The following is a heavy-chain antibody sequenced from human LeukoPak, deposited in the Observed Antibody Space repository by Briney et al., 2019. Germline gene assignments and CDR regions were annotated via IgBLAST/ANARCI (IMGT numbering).Heavy chain of an antibody. CDR1: GGSISTDNW. V-gene: IGHV4-4*02. D-gene: IGHD3-10*01. CDR2: VYHGGST. Sequence: SETLSLTCAVSGGSISTDNWWSWVRQPPGKGLEWIAEVYHGGSTNHNPSLKRRVTISLDKSKNQFSLKLSSVTAADTAVYYCARTNYGRMYWYFDLWGRGTLVTVSS. J-gene: IGHJ2*01. CDR3: ARTNYGRMYWYFDL.